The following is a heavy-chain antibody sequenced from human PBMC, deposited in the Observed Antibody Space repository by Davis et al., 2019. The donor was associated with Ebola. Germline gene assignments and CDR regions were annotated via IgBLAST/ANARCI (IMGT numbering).Heavy chain of an antibody. CDR3: ARDDRCGRTSCYGAYYGMDL. Sequence: MPSETLSLTCGVYGGSLSGYYWSWIRQPPGKGLEWIGEIHHTGSTYYNSSLSSRVTISVDTSKNQFSLKLSSVTAADTAVYYCARDDRCGRTSCYGAYYGMDLWGKGTTVTVSS. CDR1: GGSLSGYY. CDR2: IHHTGST. J-gene: IGHJ6*04. V-gene: IGHV4-34*01. D-gene: IGHD2-2*01.